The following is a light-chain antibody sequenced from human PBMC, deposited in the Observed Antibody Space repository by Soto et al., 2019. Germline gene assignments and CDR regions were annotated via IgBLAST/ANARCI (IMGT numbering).Light chain of an antibody. CDR3: QQYNTWPPLYT. J-gene: IGKJ2*01. Sequence: EIVMTQSPATLSVSPGGRATLSCRASQSVRTNLAWYQQNPGQAPRLVVFGTSTRATGIPARFSGSGSGTEFTLTISSLQSEDFAVYYCQQYNTWPPLYTFGQGTRLEIK. CDR2: GTS. V-gene: IGKV3-15*01. CDR1: QSVRTN.